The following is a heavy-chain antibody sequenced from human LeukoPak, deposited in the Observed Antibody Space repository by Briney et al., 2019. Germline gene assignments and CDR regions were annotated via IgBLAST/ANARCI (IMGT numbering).Heavy chain of an antibody. Sequence: GEPLKISCQASGYTFAKYWIGWVRQMPGKGLEWMGIIYPGDSDTRYGPSFQVQVTFSVDKSINTAYQQWIRLKASDTAMYYCARRFGERLYSNNDAFDSWGQGTLVTVST. CDR1: GYTFAKYW. J-gene: IGHJ4*02. CDR2: IYPGDSDT. V-gene: IGHV5-51*01. CDR3: ARRFGERLYSNNDAFDS. D-gene: IGHD4-11*01.